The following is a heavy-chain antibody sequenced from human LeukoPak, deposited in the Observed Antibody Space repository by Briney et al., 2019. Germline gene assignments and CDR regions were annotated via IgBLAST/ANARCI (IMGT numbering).Heavy chain of an antibody. Sequence: ASVKVSCKASGYTFTSYGITWVRQAPGQGLEGMGWISAHNGKTNYAQKFQGRVTMTTDTPKGTAYMELRSLRSDERVVYYCARGDVVVSAAVRFDPWGQGTLVTVSS. J-gene: IGHJ5*02. CDR2: ISAHNGKT. CDR1: GYTFTSYG. CDR3: ARGDVVVSAAVRFDP. D-gene: IGHD2-2*01. V-gene: IGHV1-18*01.